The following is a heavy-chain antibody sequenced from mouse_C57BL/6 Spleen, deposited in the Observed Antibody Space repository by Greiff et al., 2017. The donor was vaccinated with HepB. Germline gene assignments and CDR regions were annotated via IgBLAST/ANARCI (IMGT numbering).Heavy chain of an antibody. V-gene: IGHV1-59*01. D-gene: IGHD2-4*01. J-gene: IGHJ4*01. CDR2: IDPSDSYT. CDR1: GYTFTSYW. Sequence: VQLQQPGAELVRPGTSVKLSCKASGYTFTSYWMHWVKQRPGQGLEWIGVIDPSDSYTNYNQKFKGKATLTVDTSSSTAYMQLSSLTSEDSAVYYCARGELRRARDYWGQGTSVTVSS. CDR3: ARGELRRARDY.